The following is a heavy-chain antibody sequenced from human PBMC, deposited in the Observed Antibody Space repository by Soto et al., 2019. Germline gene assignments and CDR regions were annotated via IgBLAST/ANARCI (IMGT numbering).Heavy chain of an antibody. Sequence: ASVKVSCKASGYTFTSYDINWVRQATGQGLEWMGWMNPNSGNTGYAQKFQGRVTMTRNTSISTAYMELSSLRSEDTAVYYWARGMYSSSWYGDYYYYGMDVWGQGTTVTVSS. CDR3: ARGMYSSSWYGDYYYYGMDV. CDR1: GYTFTSYD. CDR2: MNPNSGNT. V-gene: IGHV1-8*01. D-gene: IGHD6-13*01. J-gene: IGHJ6*02.